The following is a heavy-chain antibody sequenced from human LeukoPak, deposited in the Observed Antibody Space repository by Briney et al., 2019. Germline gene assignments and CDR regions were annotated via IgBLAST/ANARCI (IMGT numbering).Heavy chain of an antibody. D-gene: IGHD2-2*02. CDR1: GFNFKSFW. CDR3: AKYPRTFDF. J-gene: IGHJ4*02. Sequence: GGSLRLSCAASGFNFKSFWMSWVRQVPTKGLEWVATIDYDGSGKYYVDSVKGRFTISRDNVKNSLYLEMNSLRAEDTAICFCAKYPRTFDFWGQGILVTVSS. CDR2: IDYDGSGK. V-gene: IGHV3-7*01.